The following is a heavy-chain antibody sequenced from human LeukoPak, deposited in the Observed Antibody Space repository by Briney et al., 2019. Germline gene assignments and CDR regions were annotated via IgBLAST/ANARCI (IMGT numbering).Heavy chain of an antibody. CDR2: IKQDGSEK. CDR1: GLTFSSYW. CDR3: AREDYYYYGMDV. Sequence: GGSLRLSCAASGLTFSSYWMSWVRQAPGKGLEWVANIKQDGSEKYYVDSVKGRFTISRDNAKNSLYLQMNSLRAEDTAVYYCAREDYYYYGMDVWGQGTTVTVSS. J-gene: IGHJ6*02. V-gene: IGHV3-7*01.